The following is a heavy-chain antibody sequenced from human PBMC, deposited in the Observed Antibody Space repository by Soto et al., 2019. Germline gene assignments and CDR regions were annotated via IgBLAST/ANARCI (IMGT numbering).Heavy chain of an antibody. Sequence: GGSLRLSCAASGFTFSNFAMSWVRQAPGKGLVWVSRIESDGSSPIYADSVKGRFTISRDNAKNTLYLQMNSLRAEDTAVYYCAKSNWFDPWGQGTLVTVSS. CDR2: IESDGSSP. CDR1: GFTFSNFA. J-gene: IGHJ5*02. CDR3: AKSNWFDP. V-gene: IGHV3-74*01.